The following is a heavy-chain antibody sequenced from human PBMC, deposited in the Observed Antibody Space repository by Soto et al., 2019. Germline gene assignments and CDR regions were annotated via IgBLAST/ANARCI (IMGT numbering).Heavy chain of an antibody. CDR3: AKDSEFSTAMVTGWYFDL. Sequence: EVQLLESGGGLVQPGGSLRLSCAASGFTFSSYAMSWVRQVPGKGLEWVSAISGSGGSTFYADSLKGRFTISRDNSKNTLYLQMNSLRDEDTAVYYCAKDSEFSTAMVTGWYFDLWCRGTLVTVSS. CDR2: ISGSGGST. CDR1: GFTFSSYA. J-gene: IGHJ2*01. D-gene: IGHD5-18*01. V-gene: IGHV3-23*01.